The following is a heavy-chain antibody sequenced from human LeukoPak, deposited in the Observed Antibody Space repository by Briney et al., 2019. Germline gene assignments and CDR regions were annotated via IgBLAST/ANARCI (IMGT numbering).Heavy chain of an antibody. V-gene: IGHV4-59*08. CDR3: ARHGSDYDFWSGYIRGNWFDP. J-gene: IGHJ5*02. CDR2: IYYSGST. CDR1: GGSISSYY. Sequence: SETLSLTCTVSGGSISSYYWSWLRQPPGKGPEWIGYIYYSGSTNYNPSLKSRVTISVDTSKNQFSLKLSSVTAADTAVYYCARHGSDYDFWSGYIRGNWFDPWGQGTLVTVSS. D-gene: IGHD3-3*01.